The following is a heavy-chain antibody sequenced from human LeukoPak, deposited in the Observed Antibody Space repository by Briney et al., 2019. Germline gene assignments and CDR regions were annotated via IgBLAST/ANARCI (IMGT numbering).Heavy chain of an antibody. CDR1: GFIFGNYW. Sequence: PGGSLRLSCAASGFIFGNYWMHWVRQVPGKGLVWVARINPNGKITTYTDSVKGRFTISRDNAKNTLYLQMNSLSAEDTAVYYCARDSAGDRDYWGQGTLVTVSS. V-gene: IGHV3-74*01. CDR3: ARDSAGDRDY. D-gene: IGHD4-17*01. J-gene: IGHJ4*02. CDR2: INPNGKIT.